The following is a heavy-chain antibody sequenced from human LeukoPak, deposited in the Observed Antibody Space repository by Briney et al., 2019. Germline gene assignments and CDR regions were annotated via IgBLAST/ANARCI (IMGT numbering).Heavy chain of an antibody. V-gene: IGHV4-34*01. CDR1: GGSSSGYY. D-gene: IGHD3-22*01. Sequence: KASETLSLTCVVHGGSSSGYYWSWSRQRPGKGLERGGEINNRGSTNYTPSLKSRVTISVDTSKNQFSLKLSSVTAADTAVYYCARGYDSSRGYFDYWGQGTLVTVSS. CDR3: ARGYDSSRGYFDY. J-gene: IGHJ4*02. CDR2: INNRGST.